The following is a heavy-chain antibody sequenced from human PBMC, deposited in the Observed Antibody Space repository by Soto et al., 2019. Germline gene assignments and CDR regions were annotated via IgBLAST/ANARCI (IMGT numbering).Heavy chain of an antibody. CDR3: AKTHSSGWYHDAFDI. V-gene: IGHV3-9*01. J-gene: IGHJ3*02. D-gene: IGHD6-19*01. Sequence: EVQLVESGGGLVQPGRSLRLSCAASGFTFDDYAMHWVRQAPGKGLEWVSGISWNSGSIGYGDSVKGRFTISRDNAKNSLYLQMNSLRAEDTALYYCAKTHSSGWYHDAFDIWGQGTMVTVSS. CDR2: ISWNSGSI. CDR1: GFTFDDYA.